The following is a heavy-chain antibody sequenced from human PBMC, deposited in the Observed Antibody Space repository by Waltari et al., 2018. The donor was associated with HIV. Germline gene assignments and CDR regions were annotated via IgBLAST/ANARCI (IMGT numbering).Heavy chain of an antibody. J-gene: IGHJ4*02. CDR2: MNPDKGDA. D-gene: IGHD3-3*01. CDR1: GYSFIDFD. CDR3: TKGRRGALFGDE. V-gene: IGHV1-8*02. Sequence: QVQLVQSGAEIKKPRASVRVSCKASGYSFIDFDINWVRRPPGRGLEWVGWMNPDKGDAGDGHKIKGRFSLTRDTSTDTAYMDVTNLKSEDTAIYYCTKGRRGALFGDEWGQGTLVTVSS.